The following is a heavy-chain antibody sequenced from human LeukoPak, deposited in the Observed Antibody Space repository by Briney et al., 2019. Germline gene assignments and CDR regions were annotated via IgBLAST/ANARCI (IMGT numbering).Heavy chain of an antibody. J-gene: IGHJ4*02. CDR1: GFTFSSYG. CDR2: ISYDGSNK. V-gene: IGHV3-30*18. Sequence: SGGSLRLSCAASGFTFSSYGMHWVRQAPGKGLEWVAVISYDGSNKYYADSVKGRFTISRDNSKNTLYLQMNSLRAEDTAVYYCAKGRMSPYSSSWYYFDYWGQGTLVTVSS. CDR3: AKGRMSPYSSSWYYFDY. D-gene: IGHD6-13*01.